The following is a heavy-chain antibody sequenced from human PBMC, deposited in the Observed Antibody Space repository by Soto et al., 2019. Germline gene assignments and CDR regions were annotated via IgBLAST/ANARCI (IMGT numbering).Heavy chain of an antibody. V-gene: IGHV3-30*04. D-gene: IGHD2-2*01. CDR2: LSYHGRDE. CDR1: GFTFTSYA. CDR3: ARGRFSTTLYAGFDP. J-gene: IGHJ5*02. Sequence: HPGGSLRLSCAASGFTFTSYAMHWVREAPGKVLECVAALSYHGRDEYYADSVKGRFSISRDNSKITLNLQMNSLRAEDTAVYYCARGRFSTTLYAGFDPWGQGTLVTVSS.